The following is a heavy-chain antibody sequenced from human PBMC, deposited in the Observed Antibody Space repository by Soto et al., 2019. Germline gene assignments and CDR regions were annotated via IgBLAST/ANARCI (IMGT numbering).Heavy chain of an antibody. Sequence: SVKVSCKASGGTFSSYAISWVRQAPGQGLEWMGGITPIFGTANYAQKFQGRATITADESTSTAYMELSSLRSEDTAVYYCAFPPGYSYDTGFDPWGQGTLVTVSS. CDR3: AFPPGYSYDTGFDP. CDR2: ITPIFGTA. V-gene: IGHV1-69*13. D-gene: IGHD5-18*01. CDR1: GGTFSSYA. J-gene: IGHJ5*02.